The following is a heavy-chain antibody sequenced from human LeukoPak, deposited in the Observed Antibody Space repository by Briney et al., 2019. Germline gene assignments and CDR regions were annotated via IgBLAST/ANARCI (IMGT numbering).Heavy chain of an antibody. V-gene: IGHV4-34*01. CDR2: INHSGST. CDR1: GGSFSGYY. CDR3: ASFYYYGSGPHFDY. J-gene: IGHJ4*02. Sequence: SETLSLTCAVYGGSFSGYYWSWMRQPPGKGLEWIGEINHSGSTNYNPSLKSRVTISVDTSKNQFSLKLSSVTAADTAVYYCASFYYYGSGPHFDYWGQGTLVTVSS. D-gene: IGHD3-10*01.